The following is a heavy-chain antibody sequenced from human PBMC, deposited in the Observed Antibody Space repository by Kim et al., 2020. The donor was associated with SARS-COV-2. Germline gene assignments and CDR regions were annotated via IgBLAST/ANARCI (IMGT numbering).Heavy chain of an antibody. Sequence: PSLKSRVPMSVDTSKNQFSLKLSSVTAADTAVYYCARDRPGYSGYDYFDYWGQGTLVTVSS. D-gene: IGHD5-12*01. J-gene: IGHJ4*02. CDR3: ARDRPGYSGYDYFDY. V-gene: IGHV4-4*07.